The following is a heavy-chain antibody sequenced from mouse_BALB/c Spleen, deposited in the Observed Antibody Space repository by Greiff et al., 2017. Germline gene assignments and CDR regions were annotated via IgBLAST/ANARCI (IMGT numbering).Heavy chain of an antibody. CDR3: TGEWDDPYYFDY. CDR2: IYPGSGST. D-gene: IGHD2-3*01. CDR1: GYTFTSYW. Sequence: LQQPGSELVRPGASVKLSCKASGYTFTSYWMHWVKQRHGQGLEWIGNIYPGSGSTNYDEKFKSKGTLTVDTSSSTAYMHLSSLTSEDSAVYYCTGEWDDPYYFDYWGQGTTLTVSS. V-gene: IGHV1S22*01. J-gene: IGHJ2*01.